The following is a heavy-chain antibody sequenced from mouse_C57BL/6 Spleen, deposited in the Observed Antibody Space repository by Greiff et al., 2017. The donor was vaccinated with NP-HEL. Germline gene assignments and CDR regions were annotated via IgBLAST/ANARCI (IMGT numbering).Heavy chain of an antibody. CDR3: ARDSSGYVYAMDY. D-gene: IGHD3-2*02. Sequence: EVKLQESGPELVKPGDSVKISCKASGYSFTGYFMNWVMQSHGKSLEWIGRINPYNGDTFYNQKFKGKATLTVDKSSSTAHMELRSLTSEDSAVYYCARDSSGYVYAMDYWGQGTSVTVSS. J-gene: IGHJ4*01. CDR2: INPYNGDT. V-gene: IGHV1-20*01. CDR1: GYSFTGYF.